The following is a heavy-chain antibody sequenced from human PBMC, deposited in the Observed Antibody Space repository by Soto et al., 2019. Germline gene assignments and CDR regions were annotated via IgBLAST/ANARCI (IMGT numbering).Heavy chain of an antibody. CDR3: AKEYGCGYYYSGL. J-gene: IGHJ4*02. V-gene: IGHV3-23*01. CDR1: GFTFSNYV. CDR2: ISNSGGGT. Sequence: EVPLLESGGGLVQPGGSLRISCAASGFTFSNYVMSWVRQAPGKEPEWVSSISNSGGGTYYADSVRRRCTISRDNSKNTLYLKMNNMRADDTAVYYSAKEYGCGYYYSGLWGRGTRVTVYS. D-gene: IGHD1-26*01.